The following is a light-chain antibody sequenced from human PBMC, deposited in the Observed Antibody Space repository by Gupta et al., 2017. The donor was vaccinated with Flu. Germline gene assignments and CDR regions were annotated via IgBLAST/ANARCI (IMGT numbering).Light chain of an antibody. CDR3: QQPGTYQGWT. CDR1: QGVSTW. J-gene: IGKJ1*01. CDR2: SAS. Sequence: DPQSPQSTSSVSASVGDRVTITCRASQGVSTWLSWYQQKPGKAPNLLIYSASSLQSGVPSRFFGSGSGTDYTLTISSRQPEDYATYYCQQPGTYQGWTFGQGTRVEIK. V-gene: IGKV1-12*01.